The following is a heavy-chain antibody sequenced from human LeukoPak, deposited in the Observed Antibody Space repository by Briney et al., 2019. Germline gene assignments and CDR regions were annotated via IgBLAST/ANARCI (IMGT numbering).Heavy chain of an antibody. CDR2: INPNSGGT. J-gene: IGHJ4*02. CDR1: GYTFTGYY. V-gene: IGHV1-2*02. CDR3: ARDDYGDYGYFDY. Sequence: GASVKVSCKASGYTFTGYYMHWVRQAPGQGLEWMGWINPNSGGTNYAQKFQGRVTMTRDTSISTAYMELSRLRSDDTAVYYCARDDYGDYGYFDYWGQGTLVTVSS. D-gene: IGHD4-17*01.